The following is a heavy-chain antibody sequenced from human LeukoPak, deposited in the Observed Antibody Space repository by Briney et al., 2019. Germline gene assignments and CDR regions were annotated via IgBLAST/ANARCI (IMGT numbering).Heavy chain of an antibody. D-gene: IGHD5-18*01. CDR2: INPSGGST. Sequence: ASVKVSCTASGYTFTSYYMHWVRQAPGQGLEWMGIINPSGGSTSYAQKFQGRVTMTRDTSTSTVYMELSSLRSEDTAVYYCARDYGRFVDTAMAPTFYYYGMDVWGQGTTVTVSS. CDR3: ARDYGRFVDTAMAPTFYYYGMDV. CDR1: GYTFTSYY. J-gene: IGHJ6*02. V-gene: IGHV1-46*01.